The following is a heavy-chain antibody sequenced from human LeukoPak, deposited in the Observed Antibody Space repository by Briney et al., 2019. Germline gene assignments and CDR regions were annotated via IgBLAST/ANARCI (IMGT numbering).Heavy chain of an antibody. Sequence: GGSLRLSCAASGFTFSSCWMHWVRQAPGKGLVWVARINSDGSSTSYADSVKGRFTISRDNSKNTLYLQMNSLRADDTAVYYCARIGSYNWFDPWGQGTLVTVSS. CDR3: ARIGSYNWFDP. V-gene: IGHV3-74*01. D-gene: IGHD1-26*01. J-gene: IGHJ5*02. CDR1: GFTFSSCW. CDR2: INSDGSST.